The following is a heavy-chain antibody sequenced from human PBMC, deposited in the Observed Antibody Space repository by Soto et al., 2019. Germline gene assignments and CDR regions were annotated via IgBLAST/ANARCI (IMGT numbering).Heavy chain of an antibody. V-gene: IGHV4-34*01. Sequence: PSETLSLTCAVYGGSFSGYYWSWIRQPPGKGLEWIGEINHSGSTNYNPSLKSRVTISVDTSKNQFSLKLSSVTAADTAVYYCARAAGTIFGVVINYYYFYMDVWGKGPTVTVSS. CDR1: GGSFSGYY. CDR3: ARAAGTIFGVVINYYYFYMDV. J-gene: IGHJ6*03. CDR2: INHSGST. D-gene: IGHD3-3*01.